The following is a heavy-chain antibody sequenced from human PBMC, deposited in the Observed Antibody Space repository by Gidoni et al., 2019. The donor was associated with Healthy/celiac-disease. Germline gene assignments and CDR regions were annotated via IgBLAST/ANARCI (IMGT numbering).Heavy chain of an antibody. CDR2: IWYDGSNK. V-gene: IGHV3-33*01. J-gene: IGHJ6*02. CDR1: GFTFSSYG. CDR3: ARDRVVVVPAAEPQYGMDV. Sequence: QVQLVESGGGVVQPGRSLRLSCAASGFTFSSYGMHWVRQAPGKGLEWVAVIWYDGSNKYYADSVKGRFTISRDNSKNTLYLQMNSLRAEDTAVYYCARDRVVVVPAAEPQYGMDVWGQGTTVTVSS. D-gene: IGHD2-2*01.